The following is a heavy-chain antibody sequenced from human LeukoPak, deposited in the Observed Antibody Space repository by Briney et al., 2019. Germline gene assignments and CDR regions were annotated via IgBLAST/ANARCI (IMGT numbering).Heavy chain of an antibody. CDR2: ISSSGSTI. CDR1: GFPFMSYE. J-gene: IGHJ4*02. CDR3: AREGREGGGGDCYNY. Sequence: GGSLRLSCAASGFPFMSYEMNGVRQAPGKGLEWLSYISSSGSTISYADSVKGRFTISRDNAKNSLYLQMNSLRAEDTAVYYCAREGREGGGGDCYNYWGQGTLVTVSS. V-gene: IGHV3-48*03. D-gene: IGHD2-21*02.